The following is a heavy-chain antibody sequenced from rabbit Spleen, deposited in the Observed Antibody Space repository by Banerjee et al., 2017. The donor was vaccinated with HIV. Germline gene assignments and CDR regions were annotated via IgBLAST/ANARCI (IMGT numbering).Heavy chain of an antibody. V-gene: IGHV1S40*01. J-gene: IGHJ4*01. Sequence: QSLEESGGDLVKPGSSLTLTCKASGVSFSGSSYLCWVRQAPGKGLEWIACIEAGGSGFTYFASWAKGRFTISKTSSTTVTLQMTSLTAADTATYFCARDLVAVIGWNFNLWGPGTLVTVS. CDR3: ARDLVAVIGWNFNL. CDR2: IEAGGSGFT. CDR1: GVSFSGSSY. D-gene: IGHD1-1*01.